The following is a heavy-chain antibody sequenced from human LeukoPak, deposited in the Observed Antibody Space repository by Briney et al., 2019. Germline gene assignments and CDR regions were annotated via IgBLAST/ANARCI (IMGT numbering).Heavy chain of an antibody. CDR2: INPNSGDT. D-gene: IGHD2-15*01. J-gene: IGHJ4*02. CDR3: ARDCSGGSCYGDY. V-gene: IGHV1-2*02. Sequence: ASVKVSCEASGYTFTGHFIHWVRLAPGRGLEWMGWINPNSGDTNYAQNFQGRVTMTRDTSISTAYMELSRLRSDDTAVYYCARDCSGGSCYGDYWGQGTLVTVSS. CDR1: GYTFTGHF.